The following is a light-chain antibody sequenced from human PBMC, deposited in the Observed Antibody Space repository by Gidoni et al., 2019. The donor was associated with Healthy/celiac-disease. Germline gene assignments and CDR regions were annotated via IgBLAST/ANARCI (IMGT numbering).Light chain of an antibody. CDR1: QSVSSN. CDR3: QQYNNWPPPFT. CDR2: GAS. Sequence: EIVMTQSPATLSVSPGERATLSCRASQSVSSNLAWYQQNPGQAPRLLIYGASTRATGIPARFSGSGSGTEFTLTISSLQSEYFAVYYCQQYNNWPPPFTFGPGTKVDIK. J-gene: IGKJ3*01. V-gene: IGKV3-15*01.